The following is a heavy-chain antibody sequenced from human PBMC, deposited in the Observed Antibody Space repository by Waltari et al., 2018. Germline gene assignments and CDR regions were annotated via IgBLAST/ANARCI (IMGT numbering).Heavy chain of an antibody. D-gene: IGHD1-26*01. CDR2: MNPNSGNT. CDR1: GYTFTSYD. J-gene: IGHJ6*02. Sequence: QVQLVQSGAEVKKPGASVKVSCKASGYTFTSYDIHWVRQATGQGLGGMGWMNPNSGNTGYAQKFQGRVTMTRNTSISTAYMELSSLRSEDTAVYYCARANIVGATRRGVYYGMDVWGQGTTVTVSS. V-gene: IGHV1-8*02. CDR3: ARANIVGATRRGVYYGMDV.